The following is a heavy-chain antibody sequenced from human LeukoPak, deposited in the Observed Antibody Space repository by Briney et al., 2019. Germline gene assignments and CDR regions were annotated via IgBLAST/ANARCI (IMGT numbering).Heavy chain of an antibody. J-gene: IGHJ4*02. CDR2: IKEDGSEI. CDR1: GFTFSNYY. V-gene: IGHV3-7*01. D-gene: IGHD4-11*01. CDR3: ARDGHWEVTRGHYFDY. Sequence: GGSLRLSCAASGFTFSNYYMSWVRQVPGKGLEWLANIKEDGSEIYYVDSLKGRFTISRDNAKHSVYLQMNSLRVEDTAVYYCARDGHWEVTRGHYFDYWGKGTLVPVSS.